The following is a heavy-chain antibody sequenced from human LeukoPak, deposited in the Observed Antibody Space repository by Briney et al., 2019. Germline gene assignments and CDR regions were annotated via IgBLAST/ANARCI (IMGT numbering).Heavy chain of an antibody. D-gene: IGHD2-21*02. V-gene: IGHV3-74*01. CDR3: AKSPRVVVTAMFDP. J-gene: IGHJ5*02. CDR2: INSDGSST. CDR1: GFTFSSYW. Sequence: GGSLRLSCAASGFTFSSYWMHWVRQAPGKGLVWVSRINSDGSSTSYADSVKGRFTISRDNAKNTLYLQMNSLRAEDTAVYYCAKSPRVVVTAMFDPWGQGTLVTVSS.